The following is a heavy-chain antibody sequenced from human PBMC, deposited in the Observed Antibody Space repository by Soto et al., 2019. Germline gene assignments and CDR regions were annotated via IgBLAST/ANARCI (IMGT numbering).Heavy chain of an antibody. CDR2: IYYSGST. CDR3: ARTRVAATTTTIWGYNWFDP. Sequence: PSEILSLTCTVSGGSISSSSYYWGWIRQPPGKGLEWIGSIYYSGSTYYNPSLKSRVTISVDTSKNQFSLKLSSVTAADTAVYYCARTRVAATTTTIWGYNWFDPWGQGTLVTVSS. V-gene: IGHV4-39*01. D-gene: IGHD2-15*01. CDR1: GGSISSSSYY. J-gene: IGHJ5*02.